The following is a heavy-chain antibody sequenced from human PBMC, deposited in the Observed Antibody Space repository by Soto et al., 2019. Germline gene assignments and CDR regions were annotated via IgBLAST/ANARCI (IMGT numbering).Heavy chain of an antibody. V-gene: IGHV1-69*12. CDR1: GATFSSYA. CDR2: IIPIFGTT. CDR3: ASPPPHSYYYGMDV. J-gene: IGHJ6*02. Sequence: QVQLVQSGAEVKKPGSSVKVSCKASGATFSSYAISWVRQAPGQGLEWMGGIIPIFGTTNYAQKFQGRVTITADESTSTAYMELSSLRSEDTAVYYCASPPPHSYYYGMDVWGQGTTVTVSS.